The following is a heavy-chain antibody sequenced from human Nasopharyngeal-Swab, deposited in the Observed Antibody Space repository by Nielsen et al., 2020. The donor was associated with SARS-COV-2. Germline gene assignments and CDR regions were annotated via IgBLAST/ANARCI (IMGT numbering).Heavy chain of an antibody. V-gene: IGHV3-53*01. J-gene: IGHJ3*02. D-gene: IGHD6-13*01. CDR3: ARDSSSSWYEAYDAFDI. CDR2: IYSGGST. CDR1: GFTVSSNY. Sequence: GESLKISCAASGFTVSSNYMSWVRQAPGKGLEWVSVIYSGGSTYYADSVKGRFTISRDNSKNTLYLLMNSLRAEDTAVYYCARDSSSSWYEAYDAFDIWGQGTMVTVSS.